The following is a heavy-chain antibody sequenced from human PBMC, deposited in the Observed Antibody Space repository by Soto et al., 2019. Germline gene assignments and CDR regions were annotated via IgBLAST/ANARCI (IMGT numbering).Heavy chain of an antibody. V-gene: IGHV1-3*01. D-gene: IGHD1-26*01. CDR2: INAGNGNT. J-gene: IGHJ4*02. CDR3: ARDISEGGSYWEDFDY. CDR1: GYTFTSYA. Sequence: ASVKVSCKASGYTFTSYAMHWVRQAPGQRLEWMGWINAGNGNTKYSQKFQGRVTITRDTSASTAYMELSSLRSEDTAVYYCARDISEGGSYWEDFDYWGQGTLVNVS.